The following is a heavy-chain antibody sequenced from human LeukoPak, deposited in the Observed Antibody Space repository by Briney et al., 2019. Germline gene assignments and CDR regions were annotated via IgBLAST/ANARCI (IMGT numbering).Heavy chain of an antibody. D-gene: IGHD4-23*01. CDR3: AKAGNDYYYYYMDV. J-gene: IGHJ6*03. Sequence: PGGSPRLSCAASGFTFSSYGMHWVRQAPGKGLEWVAFIRHDGSNKNYADSVKVRSTISRDNSKNTLYLQMDSLRAEDTAVYSCAKAGNDYYYYYMDVWGKGTTVTVSS. V-gene: IGHV3-30*02. CDR1: GFTFSSYG. CDR2: IRHDGSNK.